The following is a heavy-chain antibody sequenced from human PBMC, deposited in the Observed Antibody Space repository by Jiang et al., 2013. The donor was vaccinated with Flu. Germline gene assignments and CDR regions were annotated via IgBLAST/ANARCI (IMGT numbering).Heavy chain of an antibody. D-gene: IGHD6-19*01. Sequence: PGLVKPSETLSLTCTVSGGPISSSAYYWGWIRQPPGSGLEWIAMPFYSGNTYYNPSLKSRVTMSVDMYKNQFSLNLTSVTAADTAIYYCARLKGSRKYFDFWGRGSLVTVSS. CDR2: PFYSGNT. CDR3: ARLKGSRKYFDF. CDR1: GGPISSSAYY. V-gene: IGHV4-39*01. J-gene: IGHJ4*02.